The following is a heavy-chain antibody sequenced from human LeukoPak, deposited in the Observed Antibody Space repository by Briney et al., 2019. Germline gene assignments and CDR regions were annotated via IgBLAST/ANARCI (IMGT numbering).Heavy chain of an antibody. Sequence: GSLRLSCTVSGFTFSNYAMNWIRQPPGKGLEWIGEINHSGSTNYNPSLKSRVTISVDTSKNQFSLKLSSVTAADTAVYYCASSPSYSPRGGYCSSTSCYVDYWGQGTLVTVSS. V-gene: IGHV4-34*01. CDR2: INHSGST. CDR3: ASSPSYSPRGGYCSSTSCYVDY. J-gene: IGHJ4*02. D-gene: IGHD2-2*01. CDR1: GFTFSNYA.